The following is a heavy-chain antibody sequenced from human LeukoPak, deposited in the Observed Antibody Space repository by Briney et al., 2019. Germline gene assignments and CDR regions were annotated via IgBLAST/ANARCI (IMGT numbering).Heavy chain of an antibody. J-gene: IGHJ3*02. CDR2: IYHSGST. CDR3: AREAVGRFGELLPHDAFDI. Sequence: PSETLSLTCTVSGYSISSGHYWDWIRQPPGKGLEWIGTIYHSGSTNYNPSLKSRVTISVDTSKNQFSLKLSSVTAADMAVYFCAREAVGRFGELLPHDAFDIWGQGTMVTVSS. CDR1: GYSISSGHY. V-gene: IGHV4-38-2*02. D-gene: IGHD3-10*01.